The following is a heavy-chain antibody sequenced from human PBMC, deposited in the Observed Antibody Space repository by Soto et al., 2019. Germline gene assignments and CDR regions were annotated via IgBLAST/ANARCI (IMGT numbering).Heavy chain of an antibody. D-gene: IGHD3-22*01. V-gene: IGHV4-31*03. CDR3: ARNDYDSSPYLSRRQHALDI. J-gene: IGHJ3*02. Sequence: PSETLSLTCTVSGVSISSGGYFWIWIRHLPGKGLEWIGYIYYSGSTYYNPSLKSRVSISVEASMNQISLRLSSVTAADTAVYYCARNDYDSSPYLSRRQHALDIWGQGTMVTVSS. CDR1: GVSISSGGYF. CDR2: IYYSGST.